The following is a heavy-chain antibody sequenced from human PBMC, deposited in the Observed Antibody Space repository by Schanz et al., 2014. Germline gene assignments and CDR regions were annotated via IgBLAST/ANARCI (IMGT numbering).Heavy chain of an antibody. D-gene: IGHD3-3*01. CDR1: GYTFINYG. J-gene: IGHJ4*02. Sequence: QVHLVQSGAEVKEPGASVKVSCKASGYTFINYGIGWVRQAPGQGLEWMGWISPYNGNTNSSPRVQDRVTMTTDTSTNTAYMELRSLRSDDTAVYYCSRVYDGDSWSDYWGQGTLVTVSS. CDR3: SRVYDGDSWSDY. V-gene: IGHV1-18*01. CDR2: ISPYNGNT.